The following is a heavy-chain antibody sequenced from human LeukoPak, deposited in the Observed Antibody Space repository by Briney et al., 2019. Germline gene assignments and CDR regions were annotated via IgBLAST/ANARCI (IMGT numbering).Heavy chain of an antibody. CDR3: AQIGVAVAGSY. Sequence: PGGSLRLSCVASGFIFSNYDMYWVRQAPGKGLEWVARISHDGNNKYYADSEKGRVTISRDNSKNTLYLQMNSLRSEYTAVYYCAQIGVAVAGSYWGQGTLVTVSS. D-gene: IGHD6-19*01. CDR1: GFIFSNYD. V-gene: IGHV3-30-3*01. J-gene: IGHJ4*02. CDR2: ISHDGNNK.